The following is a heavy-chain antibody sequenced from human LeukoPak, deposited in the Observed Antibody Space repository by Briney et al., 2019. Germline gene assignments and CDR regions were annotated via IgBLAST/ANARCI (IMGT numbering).Heavy chain of an antibody. CDR3: AKDPYGTRYFDY. D-gene: IGHD2-2*01. CDR2: ISSSSSYI. J-gene: IGHJ4*02. V-gene: IGHV3-21*04. CDR1: GFTFSSYS. Sequence: PGGSLRLSCAASGFTFSSYSMNWVRQAPGKGLEWVSSISSSSSYIYYAGSVKGRFTVSRDNSKNTVYLQMNSLRAEDTAVYYCAKDPYGTRYFDYWGQGTLVTVSS.